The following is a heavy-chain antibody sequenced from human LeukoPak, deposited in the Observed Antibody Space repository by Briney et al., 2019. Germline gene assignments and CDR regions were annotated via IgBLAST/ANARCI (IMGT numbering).Heavy chain of an antibody. CDR3: ARQYSGYDWSRGEMNWFDP. D-gene: IGHD5-12*01. CDR1: GYSFGTYW. J-gene: IGHJ5*02. CDR2: IYPGDSDT. V-gene: IGHV5-51*01. Sequence: GESLKISCKGSGYSFGTYWIAWVRQMPGKGLEWMGIIYPGDSDTRYSPSFQGQVTISADKSISTAYLQWSSLKASDTAMYYCARQYSGYDWSRGEMNWFDPWGQGTLVTVSS.